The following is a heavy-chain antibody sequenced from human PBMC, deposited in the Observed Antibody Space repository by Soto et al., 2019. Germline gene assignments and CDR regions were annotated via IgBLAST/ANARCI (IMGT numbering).Heavy chain of an antibody. CDR2: IKSVRDGGAT. CDR3: TTLGTFAASNY. V-gene: IGHV3-15*01. CDR1: GFTFTNAW. D-gene: IGHD1-1*01. J-gene: IGHJ4*02. Sequence: EVQLVESGGGLVKPGGSLRLSCAASGFTFTNAWMSWVRQAPGKGLEWVGRIKSVRDGGATDYAAPVKGRFAISQDESIKTLYLQMDSLKTEDTAVYYGTTLGTFAASNYWGQGTLVTVSS.